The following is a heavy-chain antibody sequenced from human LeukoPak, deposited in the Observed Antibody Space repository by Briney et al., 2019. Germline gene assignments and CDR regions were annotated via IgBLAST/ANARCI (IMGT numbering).Heavy chain of an antibody. D-gene: IGHD1-26*01. CDR1: GFTFSASA. V-gene: IGHV3-21*01. CDR2: ISSSGSY. J-gene: IGHJ4*02. Sequence: PGRSLRLSCVASGFTFSASAIHWVRQAPGKGLEWVSFISSSGSYNYADSLKGRFTISRDNARNSLFLQMNSLRVEDTAVYYCATGGVGATSPLFIDYWGQGILVTVSS. CDR3: ATGGVGATSPLFIDY.